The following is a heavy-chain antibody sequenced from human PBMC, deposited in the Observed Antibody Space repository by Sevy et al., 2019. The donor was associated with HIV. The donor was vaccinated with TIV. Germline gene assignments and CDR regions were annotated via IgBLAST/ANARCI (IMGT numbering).Heavy chain of an antibody. J-gene: IGHJ4*02. CDR1: GYTFTSYA. CDR2: INTNTGNP. V-gene: IGHV7-4-1*02. Sequence: ASVKVSCKASGYTFTSYAINWVRQAPGQGLEWMGWINTNTGNPTYAQGFTGRFVFSLDTSVSTAYLQISSLKAEDTAVYYCARAHARPAPLIWLDYWGQGTLVTVSS. CDR3: ARAHARPAPLIWLDY.